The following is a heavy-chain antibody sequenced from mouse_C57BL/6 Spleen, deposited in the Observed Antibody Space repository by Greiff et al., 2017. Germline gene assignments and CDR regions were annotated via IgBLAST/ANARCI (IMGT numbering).Heavy chain of an antibody. Sequence: EVQLQQSGPELVKPGASVKIPCKASGYTFTDYNMDWVKQSHGKSLEWIGDINPNNGGTIYNQKFKGKATLTVDKSSSTAYMGLRSLTSEDTAVYYCARLGRAWFAYWGQGTLVTVSA. V-gene: IGHV1-18*01. CDR3: ARLGRAWFAY. J-gene: IGHJ3*01. CDR2: INPNNGGT. D-gene: IGHD4-1*01. CDR1: GYTFTDYN.